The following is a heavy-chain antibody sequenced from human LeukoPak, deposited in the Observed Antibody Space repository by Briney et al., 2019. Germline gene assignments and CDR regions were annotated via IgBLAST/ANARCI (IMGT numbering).Heavy chain of an antibody. CDR3: ARDPHPAPYGDYFYYYYYYMDV. D-gene: IGHD4-17*01. V-gene: IGHV3-7*01. CDR1: GFTFSSYW. CDR2: IKQDGSEK. Sequence: GGSLRHSCAASGFTFSSYWMSWVRQAPGKGLEWVANIKQDGSEKYYVDSVKGRFTISRDNAKNSLYLQMNSLRAEDTAVYYCARDPHPAPYGDYFYYYYYYMDVWGKGTTVTVSS. J-gene: IGHJ6*03.